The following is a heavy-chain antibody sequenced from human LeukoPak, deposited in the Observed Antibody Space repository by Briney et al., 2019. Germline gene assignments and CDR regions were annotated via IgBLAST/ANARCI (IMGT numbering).Heavy chain of an antibody. CDR3: ARTIGYSGYWYYFDY. J-gene: IGHJ4*02. CDR1: GGSISSSSYY. CDR2: IYYSGST. V-gene: IGHV4-39*07. D-gene: IGHD5-12*01. Sequence: PSESLSLTCTVSGGSISSSSYYWGWIRQPPGKGLEWIGSIYYSGSTYYNPSLKRRVTISVDTSKNQFSLKLSSVTAADTAVYYCARTIGYSGYWYYFDYWGQGTLVTVSS.